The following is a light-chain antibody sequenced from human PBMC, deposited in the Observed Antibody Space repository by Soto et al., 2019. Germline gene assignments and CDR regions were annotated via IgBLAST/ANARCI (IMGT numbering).Light chain of an antibody. CDR2: EGS. CDR1: SSDVGSYNL. CDR3: CSSKV. J-gene: IGLJ1*01. V-gene: IGLV2-23*01. Sequence: QSALTQPASVSGSPEQSITISCTGTSSDVGSYNLVSWYQQHPGKAPKVMIYEGSKRPSGVSNRFSGSKSGNTASLTISGLQAEDEADYYCCSSKVFGTGTKVTVL.